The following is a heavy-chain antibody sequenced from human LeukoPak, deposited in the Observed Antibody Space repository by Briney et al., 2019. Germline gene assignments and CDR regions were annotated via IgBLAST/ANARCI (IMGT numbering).Heavy chain of an antibody. V-gene: IGHV3-7*01. Sequence: PGGSLRLSCAASGFTFSSHWMSWVRQAPGKGLEWVVNIKEDGSEIYYVDSVKGRFTISRDNAKNSLYLQMNSLRAEDTAVYYCAKTTGIGGATVSDYWGQGTLVTVSS. CDR1: GFTFSSHW. J-gene: IGHJ4*02. CDR3: AKTTGIGGATVSDY. D-gene: IGHD1-26*01. CDR2: IKEDGSEI.